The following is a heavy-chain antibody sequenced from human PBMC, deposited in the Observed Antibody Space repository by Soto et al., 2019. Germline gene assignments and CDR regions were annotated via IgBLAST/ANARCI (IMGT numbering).Heavy chain of an antibody. Sequence: PSETLSLTCTVSDGSVSNSYWNWIRQAPGKGLEWIGYIYYSGTTNYNPSLKSRVTISVDTSKNQFSMKLSSVTAADTAVYYCARARGELGYYYYGMDVWGQGTKVTVSS. V-gene: IGHV4-59*02. CDR2: IYYSGTT. CDR3: ARARGELGYYYYGMDV. CDR1: DGSVSNSY. J-gene: IGHJ6*02. D-gene: IGHD3-10*01.